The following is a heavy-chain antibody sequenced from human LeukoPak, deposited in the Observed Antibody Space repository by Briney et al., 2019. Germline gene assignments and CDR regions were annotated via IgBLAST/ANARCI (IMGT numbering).Heavy chain of an antibody. CDR1: GGSISSGGYY. Sequence: SETLSLTCTVSGGSISSGGYYWSWIRQPPGKGLEWIGYIYHSGSTYYNPSLKSRVTISVDRSKNQFSLKLSSVTAADTAVYYCARDLTDYYDSSGYFDYWGQGTLVTVSS. CDR3: ARDLTDYYDSSGYFDY. CDR2: IYHSGST. V-gene: IGHV4-30-2*01. D-gene: IGHD3-22*01. J-gene: IGHJ4*02.